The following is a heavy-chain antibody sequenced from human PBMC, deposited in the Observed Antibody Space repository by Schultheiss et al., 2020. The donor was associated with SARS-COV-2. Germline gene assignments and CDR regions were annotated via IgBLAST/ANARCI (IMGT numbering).Heavy chain of an antibody. V-gene: IGHV4-59*12. CDR3: AREGTGSWLQL. Sequence: SETLSLTCTVSGGSISSYYWSWIRQPPGKGLEWIGYIYYSGSTNYNPSLKSRVTISVDTSKNQFSLKLSSVTAADTAVYYCAREGTGSWLQLWGQGTLVTVSS. CDR1: GGSISSYY. D-gene: IGHD5-24*01. CDR2: IYYSGST. J-gene: IGHJ4*02.